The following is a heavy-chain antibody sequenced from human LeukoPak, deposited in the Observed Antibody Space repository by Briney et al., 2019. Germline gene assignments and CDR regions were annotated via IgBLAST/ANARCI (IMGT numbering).Heavy chain of an antibody. V-gene: IGHV1-2*02. Sequence: ASVKVSCKASAYTFTDYNMHWGRQAPGQGLEWMGWINPHSGDTHYAQSFQGRVTMTRDTSISTAYMDLSRLTSDDTALYYCARGSALRQTTGTTFDSWGQGTLVTVSS. CDR2: INPHSGDT. J-gene: IGHJ4*02. D-gene: IGHD4-17*01. CDR3: ARGSALRQTTGTTFDS. CDR1: AYTFTDYN.